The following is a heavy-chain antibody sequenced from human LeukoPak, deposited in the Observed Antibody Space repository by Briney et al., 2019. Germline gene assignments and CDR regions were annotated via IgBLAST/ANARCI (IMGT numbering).Heavy chain of an antibody. J-gene: IGHJ6*03. CDR1: GGSISSSSCY. V-gene: IGHV4-39*01. D-gene: IGHD2-15*01. CDR3: ARHKNFVRGSYYYYMDV. Sequence: SETLSLTCTVSGGSISSSSCYWGWIRQPPGKGLEWIGSIYYSGSTYYNPSLKSRVTISVDTSKNQFSLKLSSVTAADTAVYYCARHKNFVRGSYYYYMDVWGKGTTVTVSS. CDR2: IYYSGST.